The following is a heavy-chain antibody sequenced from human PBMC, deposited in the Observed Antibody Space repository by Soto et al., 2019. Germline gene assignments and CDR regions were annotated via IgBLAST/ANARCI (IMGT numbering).Heavy chain of an antibody. Sequence: PSETLSLTCSVSSGSSSIYNMSWIRQPPGKALEWIGYIYYGGSPNYNPSLQSRVTISVDTSKNQLSLRLSAVTAADKAVYYCASNIYGYYAFHFWGQGTLVTVSS. V-gene: IGHV4-59*01. D-gene: IGHD4-17*01. CDR3: ASNIYGYYAFHF. CDR1: SGSSSIYN. J-gene: IGHJ4*02. CDR2: IYYGGSP.